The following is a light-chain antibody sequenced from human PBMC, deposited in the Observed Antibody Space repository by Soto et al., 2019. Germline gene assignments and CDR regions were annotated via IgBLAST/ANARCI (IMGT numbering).Light chain of an antibody. CDR1: RSDVGGYNY. CDR3: GSYAGGNTVV. J-gene: IGLJ1*01. CDR2: EVT. V-gene: IGLV2-8*01. Sequence: QSVLAHSPSASGSHGQSVTISCIGTRSDVGGYNYVSWYQHHPGKAPKLIIYEVTKRPSGVPDRFSGSRSGTTASLTVSGLQAEDEAEYYCGSYAGGNTVVFGTGTKVTVL.